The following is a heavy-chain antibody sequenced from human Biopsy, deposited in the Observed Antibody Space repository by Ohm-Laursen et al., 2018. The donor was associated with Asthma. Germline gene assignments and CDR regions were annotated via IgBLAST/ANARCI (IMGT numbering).Heavy chain of an antibody. J-gene: IGHJ4*02. CDR1: GVSIRSYY. D-gene: IGHD2-15*01. V-gene: IGHV4-59*01. CDR3: AGFCSGGNCPDH. CDR2: IHYSGST. Sequence: PGTLSLTCTVSGVSIRSYYWTWIRQPPGKGLEWIGNIHYSGSTYSNPSLKSRVPISVDTSKKQISLRLSSVIAADTAVSYCAGFCSGGNCPDHWGQGTLVPVSS.